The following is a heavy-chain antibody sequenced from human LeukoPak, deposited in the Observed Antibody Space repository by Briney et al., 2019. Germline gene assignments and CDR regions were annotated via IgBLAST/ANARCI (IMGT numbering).Heavy chain of an antibody. CDR3: ASDIAAAALGY. CDR1: GFTFSSYA. D-gene: IGHD6-13*01. V-gene: IGHV3-30*04. J-gene: IGHJ4*02. Sequence: PGGSLRLSCAASGFTFSSYAMHWVRQAPGKGLEWVAVISYDGSNKYYADSVKGRFTTSRDNSKNTLYLQMNNLRADDTAVYYCASDIAAAALGYWGQGTLVTVSS. CDR2: ISYDGSNK.